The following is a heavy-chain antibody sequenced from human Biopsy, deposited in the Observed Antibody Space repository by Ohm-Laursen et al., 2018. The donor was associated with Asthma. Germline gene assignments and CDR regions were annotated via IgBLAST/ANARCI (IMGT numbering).Heavy chain of an antibody. V-gene: IGHV1-18*01. CDR2: ISVYNGNT. Sequence: ASVKVSCKTSGYTFNSAGITWVRQAPGQGLEWMGWISVYNGNTEVAQKLQDRVTMVTDTSTSTAYMELRSLRSDDTAVYFCARAVDYSHYYGIDVWGQGTTVTVS. CDR3: ARAVDYSHYYGIDV. CDR1: GYTFNSAG. D-gene: IGHD3-10*01. J-gene: IGHJ6*02.